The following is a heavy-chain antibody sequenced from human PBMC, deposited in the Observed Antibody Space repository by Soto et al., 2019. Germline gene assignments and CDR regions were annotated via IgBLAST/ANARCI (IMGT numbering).Heavy chain of an antibody. CDR2: IYRSGTT. CDR3: ARNHSGSYYSVFNY. CDR1: NFSISSGYY. D-gene: IGHD1-26*01. J-gene: IGHJ4*02. V-gene: IGHV4-38-2*01. Sequence: PSETLSLTCVVSNFSISSGYYCGCLRQSPGKGLEWIASIYRSGTTSYNPSLKSRVTISVDPPKNQFSLMLTAVTAADTAVYYCARNHSGSYYSVFNYWGRGSLVTVSS.